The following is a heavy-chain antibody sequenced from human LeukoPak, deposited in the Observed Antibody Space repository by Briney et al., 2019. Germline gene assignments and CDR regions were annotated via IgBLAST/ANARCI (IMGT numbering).Heavy chain of an antibody. J-gene: IGHJ4*02. V-gene: IGHV1-24*01. D-gene: IGHD3-22*01. Sequence: ASVKVSCKVSGYTLTKLSFHWVRQAPGKGLEWMGGSDPEDGDIIYAQKFQGRVTMTEDTSTDTAYMELSSLRFEDTAVYYCATANHYDTSSFDNWGQRTLVTVSS. CDR1: GYTLTKLS. CDR2: SDPEDGDI. CDR3: ATANHYDTSSFDN.